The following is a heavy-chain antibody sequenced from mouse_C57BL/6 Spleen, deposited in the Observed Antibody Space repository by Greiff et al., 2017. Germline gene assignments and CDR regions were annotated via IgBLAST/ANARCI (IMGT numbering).Heavy chain of an antibody. CDR2: IYPGDGDT. Sequence: VQLQQSGPELVKPGASVKISCKASGYAFSSSWMNWVKQRPGKGLEWIGRIYPGDGDTNYDGKFKGKATLTADKSSSTAYMQISSLTSEDSAVYCGAISTVVAFDCRGQGATLTVSS. CDR3: AISTVVAFDC. CDR1: GYAFSSSW. J-gene: IGHJ2*01. D-gene: IGHD1-1*01. V-gene: IGHV1-82*01.